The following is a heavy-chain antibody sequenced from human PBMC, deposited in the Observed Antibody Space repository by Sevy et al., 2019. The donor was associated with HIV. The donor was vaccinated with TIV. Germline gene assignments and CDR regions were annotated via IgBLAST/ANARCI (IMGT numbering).Heavy chain of an antibody. D-gene: IGHD6-13*01. V-gene: IGHV4-59*01. CDR2: IYYSGST. Sequence: ETLSLTCTVSGGSISSYYWSWIRQPPGKGLEWIGYIYYSGSTNYNPSLKSRVTISVDTSKNQFSLKLSSVTAADTAVYYCARDARGGSSSWYFPSGAFDIWGQGTMVTVSS. CDR1: GGSISSYY. CDR3: ARDARGGSSSWYFPSGAFDI. J-gene: IGHJ3*02.